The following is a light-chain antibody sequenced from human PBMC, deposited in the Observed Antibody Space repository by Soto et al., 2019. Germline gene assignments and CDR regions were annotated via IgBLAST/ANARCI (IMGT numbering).Light chain of an antibody. J-gene: IGKJ2*01. CDR3: QQSYSTPYT. V-gene: IGKV1-39*01. CDR2: AAS. CDR1: QSISSY. Sequence: DIPVTQSPSSLSASVGDRVTITCRASQSISSYLHWYQQKPGQAPKLLIYAASSLHSGVPSRFSGSGCGTDFTLTISRLQPEDFATYYCQQSYSTPYTFGQGTKLEIK.